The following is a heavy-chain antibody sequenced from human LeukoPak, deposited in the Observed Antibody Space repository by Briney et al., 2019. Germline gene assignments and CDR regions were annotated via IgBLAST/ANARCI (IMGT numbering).Heavy chain of an antibody. CDR1: GFTFSSYW. D-gene: IGHD1-14*01. J-gene: IGHJ4*02. CDR3: ARDHDAVGTTIDH. CDR2: IKSDGSVT. Sequence: GGSLRLSCAASGFTFSSYWMHWVRQAPGEGLVRVSRIKSDGSVTWYADSVKGRFTISRDNAKNMLYLQMNSLRDEDTAVYFCARDHDAVGTTIDHWGQGTLVTVSS. V-gene: IGHV3-74*01.